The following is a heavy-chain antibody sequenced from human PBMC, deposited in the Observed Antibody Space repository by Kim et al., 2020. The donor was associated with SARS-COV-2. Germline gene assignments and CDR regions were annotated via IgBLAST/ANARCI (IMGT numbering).Heavy chain of an antibody. V-gene: IGHV3-21*01. D-gene: IGHD2-15*01. CDR3: ARSDYCSGGSCYYYYYGMAV. CDR1: GFTFSSYS. Sequence: GGSLRLSCAASGFTFSSYSMNWVRQAPGKGLEWVSSISSSSSYIYYADSVKGRFTISRDNAKNSLYLQMNSLRAEDTAVYYCARSDYCSGGSCYYYYYGMAVWGQGTTVTVSS. J-gene: IGHJ6*02. CDR2: ISSSSSYI.